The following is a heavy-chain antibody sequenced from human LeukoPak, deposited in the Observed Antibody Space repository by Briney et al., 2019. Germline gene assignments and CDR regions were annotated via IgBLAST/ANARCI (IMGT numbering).Heavy chain of an antibody. CDR1: GGSFGGYY. J-gene: IGHJ3*02. Sequence: SETLSLTCAVYGGSFGGYYWSWIRQPPGKGLEWIGEINHSGTTIYNPSLKSRVTISVDTSKNQFSLKMSSVTAADTAVYSCARKEVGPTPFDIWGQGTMVTVSS. D-gene: IGHD1-26*01. CDR2: INHSGTT. CDR3: ARKEVGPTPFDI. V-gene: IGHV4-34*01.